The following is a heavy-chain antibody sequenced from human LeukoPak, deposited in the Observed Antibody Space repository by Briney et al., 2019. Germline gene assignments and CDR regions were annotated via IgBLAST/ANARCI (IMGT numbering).Heavy chain of an antibody. J-gene: IGHJ3*02. V-gene: IGHV1-2*02. CDR1: GYTFTGYY. D-gene: IGHD1-26*01. CDR3: ARGGSTRPFDI. CDR2: INPNSGGT. Sequence: ASVKVSCKASGYTFTGYYMHWVRQAPGQGLEWMGWINPNSGGTNYAQEFQGRVTMTRDTSISTAYMELSRLRSDDTAVYYCARGGSTRPFDIWGQGTMVTVSS.